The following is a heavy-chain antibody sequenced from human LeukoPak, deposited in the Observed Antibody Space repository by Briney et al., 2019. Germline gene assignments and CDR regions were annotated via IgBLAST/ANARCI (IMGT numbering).Heavy chain of an antibody. J-gene: IGHJ4*02. Sequence: SETLSLTCTVSGGFISSYYWSWIRQPPGKGLEWIGYIYSSGSTNYNPSLKSRVTISVDTSKNQFSLKLSSVTAADTAVYYCASRPTGGSSYDYWGQGIVVTVPS. CDR2: IYSSGST. CDR1: GGFISSYY. CDR3: ASRPTGGSSYDY. D-gene: IGHD2-8*02. V-gene: IGHV4-59*01.